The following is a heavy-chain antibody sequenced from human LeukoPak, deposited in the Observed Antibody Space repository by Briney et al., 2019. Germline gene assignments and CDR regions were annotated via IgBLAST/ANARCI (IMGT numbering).Heavy chain of an antibody. J-gene: IGHJ4*02. Sequence: PGGSLRLSCVASGFTFINYAMTWVRQAPGKGLEWVSAISGSGDSTFNADSVKGRFTISRDNSKNTLYLQMTSLRAEDTALYYCATSTVAKYDYWGQGTLVAVSS. V-gene: IGHV3-23*01. CDR1: GFTFINYA. CDR3: ATSTVAKYDY. CDR2: ISGSGDST. D-gene: IGHD4-11*01.